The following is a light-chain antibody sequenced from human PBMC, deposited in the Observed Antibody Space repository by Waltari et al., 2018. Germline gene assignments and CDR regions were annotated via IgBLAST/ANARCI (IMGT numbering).Light chain of an antibody. Sequence: QSALTQPASVSGSPGQSITISCTGTSSDVGGYNYVAWYQQHPGKAPKVLFYDVSNRPSGVANCFSGAKSGNTAALTISGLQAEDEADYYCSSYTNSNTWVFGGGTKLTVL. CDR1: SSDVGGYNY. V-gene: IGLV2-14*03. CDR2: DVS. J-gene: IGLJ3*02. CDR3: SSYTNSNTWV.